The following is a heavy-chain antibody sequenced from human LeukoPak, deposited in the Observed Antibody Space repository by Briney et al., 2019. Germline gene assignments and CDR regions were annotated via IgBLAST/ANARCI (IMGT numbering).Heavy chain of an antibody. J-gene: IGHJ4*02. CDR1: GFTFSSYW. CDR2: IKQDGSEK. D-gene: IGHD6-25*01. CDR3: AISATARGGFDL. V-gene: IGHV3-7*01. Sequence: PGGSLRLSCAASGFTFSSYWMSWVRQAPGKGLEWVANIKQDGSEKYYVDSVKGRFTISRDNAKNSLFLQMSSLRAEDTAVYFCAISATARGGFDLWGQGTLVTVSS.